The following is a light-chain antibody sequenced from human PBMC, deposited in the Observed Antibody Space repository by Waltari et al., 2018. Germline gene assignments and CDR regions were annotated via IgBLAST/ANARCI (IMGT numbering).Light chain of an antibody. CDR1: QGVSSY. CDR3: QHLNSYPFT. J-gene: IGKJ3*01. CDR2: GAS. V-gene: IGKV1-9*01. Sequence: DIQLTQSPSFLSASVGDRVTLTCRASQGVSSYLAWYQQKPGKAPHLLIYGASTLQSGVPSRFSGSGSGTEFTLTISSLQPEDFATYYCQHLNSYPFTFGPGSKVDIK.